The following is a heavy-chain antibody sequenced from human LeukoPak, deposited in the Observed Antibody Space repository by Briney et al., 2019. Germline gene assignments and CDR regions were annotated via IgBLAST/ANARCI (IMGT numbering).Heavy chain of an antibody. Sequence: ASVKVSCKASGYTFSDYYLHWVRQAPGQGLEWMGWINPNSGGTNYAQKFQGRVTMTRDTSISTAYMELSRLRSDDTAVYYCAGSAYCGGDCYNDAFDIWGQGTMVTVSS. CDR1: GYTFSDYY. CDR2: INPNSGGT. D-gene: IGHD2-21*02. CDR3: AGSAYCGGDCYNDAFDI. V-gene: IGHV1-2*02. J-gene: IGHJ3*02.